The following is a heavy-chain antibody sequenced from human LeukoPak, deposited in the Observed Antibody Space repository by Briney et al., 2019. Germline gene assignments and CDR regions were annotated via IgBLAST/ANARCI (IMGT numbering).Heavy chain of an antibody. Sequence: SETLSLTCTVSGGSISDYYWSWIRQPAGKGLEWIGRIYPSISTNYNPPLQSRVTMSVDTSKNQFSLKLSSVTAADTAVYYCARHYGAYSPFDYWGQGTLVTVSS. CDR2: IYPSIST. CDR1: GGSISDYY. J-gene: IGHJ4*02. D-gene: IGHD4-17*01. V-gene: IGHV4-4*07. CDR3: ARHYGAYSPFDY.